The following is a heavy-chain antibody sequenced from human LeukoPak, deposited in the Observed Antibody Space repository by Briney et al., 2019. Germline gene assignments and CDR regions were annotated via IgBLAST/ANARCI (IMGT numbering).Heavy chain of an antibody. CDR2: IYYSGST. CDR1: GGSISSGGYS. D-gene: IGHD3-10*01. Sequence: PSETLSLTCTVSGGSISSGGYSWSWIRQHPGKGLEWIGYIYYSGSTYYNPSLKSRVTISVDTSKNQFSLKLSSVTAADTAVYYCARVGFTMVRGVRDDAFDIWGQGTMVTVSS. CDR3: ARVGFTMVRGVRDDAFDI. J-gene: IGHJ3*02. V-gene: IGHV4-31*03.